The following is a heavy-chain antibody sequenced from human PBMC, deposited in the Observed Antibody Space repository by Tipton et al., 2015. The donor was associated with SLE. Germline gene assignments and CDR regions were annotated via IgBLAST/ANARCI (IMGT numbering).Heavy chain of an antibody. J-gene: IGHJ5*02. CDR3: ARPPGWSPFSVAS. CDR2: INPSGGST. CDR1: GYTFTSSY. Sequence: QSGAEVKKPGASVKVSCKASGYTFTSSYIHWVRQAPGQGLEWMGIINPSGGSTTHAQKFQVRVTLTRDTSTSTGYMELSSLRSEDPAVYYCARPPGWSPFSVASWGQGPLVTVSS. D-gene: IGHD2-15*01. V-gene: IGHV1-46*01.